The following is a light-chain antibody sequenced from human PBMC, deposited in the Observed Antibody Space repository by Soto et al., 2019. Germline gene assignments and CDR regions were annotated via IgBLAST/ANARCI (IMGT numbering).Light chain of an antibody. CDR2: DAL. CDR1: QSISSR. V-gene: IGKV1-5*01. J-gene: IGKJ1*01. Sequence: DIQMTQSPSTPSASVGDRVTITCRASQSISSRLAWYQKKPGKAPKLLIYDALNLESGVPSRFSGSGSGTEFTLTISSLQPDDFATYYCQQYNSYSRTFGQGTKVE. CDR3: QQYNSYSRT.